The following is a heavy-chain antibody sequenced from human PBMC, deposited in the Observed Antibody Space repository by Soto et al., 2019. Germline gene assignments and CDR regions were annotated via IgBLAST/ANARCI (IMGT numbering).Heavy chain of an antibody. CDR2: IYFSGST. Sequence: PSETLSLTCTVSGGSISSGNYYWSWIRQPPGKGLEWIGYIYFSGSTYYNPSLKSRVTISVDTSKNQFSLKLSSVTSADTAVYYCASLEPPGRYCSGGSCVYWGQGTLVTVSS. V-gene: IGHV4-30-4*01. CDR3: ASLEPPGRYCSGGSCVY. CDR1: GGSISSGNYY. J-gene: IGHJ4*02. D-gene: IGHD2-15*01.